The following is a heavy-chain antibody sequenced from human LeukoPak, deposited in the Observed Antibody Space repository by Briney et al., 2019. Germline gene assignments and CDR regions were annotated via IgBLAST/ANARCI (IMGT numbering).Heavy chain of an antibody. Sequence: ASVKVSCKASGYTFTSYGISWVRQAPGQGLEWMGWISAYNGNTNYAQKLQGRVTMTTDTSTSTAYMELRSLRSGDTAVYYCARELRYDNSDSGAFWGQGTVVTVSS. CDR3: ARELRYDNSDSGAF. D-gene: IGHD3-22*01. J-gene: IGHJ3*01. CDR1: GYTFTSYG. V-gene: IGHV1-18*01. CDR2: ISAYNGNT.